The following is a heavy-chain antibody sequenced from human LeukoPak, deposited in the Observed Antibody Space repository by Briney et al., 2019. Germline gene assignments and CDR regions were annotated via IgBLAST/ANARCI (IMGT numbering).Heavy chain of an antibody. CDR1: GYTFTGYY. Sequence: ASVKVSCKASGYTFTGYYIHWVRQAPGQGLEWMGWINPNSGGTDYAQKFQGRVTMTRDTSISTAYMELSSLRSEDTAVYYCAIAASSGSYYAVAFDIWGQGTMVTVSS. D-gene: IGHD1-26*01. J-gene: IGHJ3*02. CDR2: INPNSGGT. CDR3: AIAASSGSYYAVAFDI. V-gene: IGHV1-2*02.